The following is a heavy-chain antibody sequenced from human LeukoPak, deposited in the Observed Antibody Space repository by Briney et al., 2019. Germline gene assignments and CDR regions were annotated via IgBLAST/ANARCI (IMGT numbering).Heavy chain of an antibody. V-gene: IGHV3-23*01. D-gene: IGHD1-1*01. CDR2: ISGSGGST. J-gene: IGHJ4*02. Sequence: GGSLRLSCAASGFTFSSYAMSWVRQAPGKGLEWVSAISGSGGSTYYADSVKGRFTISRDNSKNTLYLQMNSLRAEDTAVYYCARGNRNDDERLAYWGQGTLVTVSS. CDR3: ARGNRNDDERLAY. CDR1: GFTFSSYA.